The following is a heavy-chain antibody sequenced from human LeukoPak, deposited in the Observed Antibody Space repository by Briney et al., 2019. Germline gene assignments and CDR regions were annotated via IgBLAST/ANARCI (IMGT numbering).Heavy chain of an antibody. CDR3: ARSSRAVARTLDY. J-gene: IGHJ4*02. CDR1: GASVTSSSYY. V-gene: IGHV4-39*01. Sequence: PSETLSLTCTVSGASVTSSSYYWGWIRQPPGKGLEWIGIIYYSGSTYYNPSLKSRVTISVDTSKNQFSLTLSSVTAADTAVYYCARSSRAVARTLDYWGQGTLVTVSS. D-gene: IGHD6-19*01. CDR2: IYYSGST.